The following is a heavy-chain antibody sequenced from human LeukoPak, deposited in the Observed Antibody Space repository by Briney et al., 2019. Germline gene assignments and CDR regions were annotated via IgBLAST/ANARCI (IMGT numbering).Heavy chain of an antibody. CDR1: GFTFSSYA. V-gene: IGHV3-23*01. CDR2: ISGSGGST. CDR3: AKGRGGYSGYVAWSYFDY. J-gene: IGHJ4*02. D-gene: IGHD5-12*01. Sequence: PGGSLRLSCAASGFTFSSYAMSWVRQAPGKGLEWVSAISGSGGSTYYADSVKGRFTISRDNSKNTLYLQMNSLRAEDTAVYYCAKGRGGYSGYVAWSYFDYWGPGTLVTVSS.